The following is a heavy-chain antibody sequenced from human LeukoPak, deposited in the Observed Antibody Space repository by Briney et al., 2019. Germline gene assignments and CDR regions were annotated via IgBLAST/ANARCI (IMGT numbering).Heavy chain of an antibody. CDR2: INHSGST. D-gene: IGHD4-11*01. CDR1: GGSFSGYY. J-gene: IGHJ4*02. Sequence: PSETLSLTCAVYGGSFSGYYWSWIRQPPGKGLEWIGEINHSGSTNYNPSLKSRVTISVDTSKNQFSLKLSSVTAADTAVYYCAGRGPTVKGYYFDYWGQGTLVTVSS. V-gene: IGHV4-34*01. CDR3: AGRGPTVKGYYFDY.